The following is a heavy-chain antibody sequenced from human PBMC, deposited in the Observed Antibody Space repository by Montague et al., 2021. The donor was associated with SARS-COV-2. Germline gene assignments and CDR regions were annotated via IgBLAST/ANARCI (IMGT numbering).Heavy chain of an antibody. Sequence: SLRLSCAASGFTFSTLAMSWVRQAPGKGPEWVSFIHGGESGTYYADSMKGRFTISRDNSKNTLYLQMNSLRAEDTAVYYCVKVSPTTYYFDFWGQGTLVTVSS. CDR1: GFTFSTLA. D-gene: IGHD5-12*01. V-gene: IGHV3-23*03. CDR3: VKVSPTTYYFDF. J-gene: IGHJ4*02. CDR2: IHGGESGT.